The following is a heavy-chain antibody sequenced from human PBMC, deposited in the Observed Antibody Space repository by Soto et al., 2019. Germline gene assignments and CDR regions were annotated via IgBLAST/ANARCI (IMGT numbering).Heavy chain of an antibody. D-gene: IGHD1-26*01. CDR3: ARDPRIGWRWSDP. V-gene: IGHV3-74*01. Sequence: PGGSLRLSCVGSGFTFSNYWMHWVRQAPGKGLMWVSRINSDGSGTSYADSVKGRFTISRDNAKNTLYLQMNSLRAEDTAVYYCARDPRIGWRWSDPWGQGTQVTVSS. CDR1: GFTFSNYW. CDR2: INSDGSGT. J-gene: IGHJ5*02.